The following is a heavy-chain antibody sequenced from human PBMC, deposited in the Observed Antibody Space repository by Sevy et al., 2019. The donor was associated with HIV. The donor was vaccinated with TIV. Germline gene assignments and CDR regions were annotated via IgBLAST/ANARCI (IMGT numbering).Heavy chain of an antibody. CDR1: GGSISSGDYY. CDR3: DSHFKYYYDSSGRGAFDI. J-gene: IGHJ3*02. V-gene: IGHV4-30-4*01. D-gene: IGHD3-22*01. Sequence: SETLSLTCTVSGGSISSGDYYWSWIRQPPGKGLEWIGYIYYSGSTYYNPSLKSRVTISVDTSKNQFSLQLSSVTAADTAVYYRDSHFKYYYDSSGRGAFDIWGQGTMVTVSS. CDR2: IYYSGST.